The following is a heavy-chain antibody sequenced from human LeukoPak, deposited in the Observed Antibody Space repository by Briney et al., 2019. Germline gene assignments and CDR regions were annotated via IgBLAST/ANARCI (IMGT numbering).Heavy chain of an antibody. CDR1: GFTFSSYW. V-gene: IGHV3-23*01. Sequence: PGGSLRLSCAASGFTFSSYWMSWVRQAPGKGLEWVSGISGSGRDTFYSDSVKGRFTISRDNSKNTHYLQMSSLAAEDTAVYYCAKWGDFWTGLNNWYFELWGRGTLVTVSS. CDR3: AKWGDFWTGLNNWYFEL. D-gene: IGHD3/OR15-3a*01. CDR2: ISGSGRDT. J-gene: IGHJ2*01.